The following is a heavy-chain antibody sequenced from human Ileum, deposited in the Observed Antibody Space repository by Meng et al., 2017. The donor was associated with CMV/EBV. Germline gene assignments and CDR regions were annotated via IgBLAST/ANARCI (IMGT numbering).Heavy chain of an antibody. CDR3: ANSLTPHGDFWSGFDY. V-gene: IGHV3-30*02. CDR1: GFPFRSYG. J-gene: IGHJ4*02. CDR2: IRYYGSNK. Sequence: AGSLTLSCAASGFPFRSYGMHLVRQAPGKGLEWVAFIRYYGSNKYYADPVKGRFTISRDNSKNTLYLQMNSLGAEDTAVYYCANSLTPHGDFWSGFDYWGQGTLVTVSS. D-gene: IGHD3-3*01.